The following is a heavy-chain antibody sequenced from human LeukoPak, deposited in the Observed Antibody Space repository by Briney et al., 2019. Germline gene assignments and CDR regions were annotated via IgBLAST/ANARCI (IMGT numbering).Heavy chain of an antibody. CDR3: ARGYYYDSSGYYGLGY. D-gene: IGHD3-22*01. CDR2: INPSGGST. V-gene: IGHV1-46*01. CDR1: GYTFTSYY. J-gene: IGHJ4*02. Sequence: ASVKVSCKASGYTFTSYYMHWVRQAPGQGLEWMGIINPSGGSTSYAQKFQGRVTMTRDTSTSTVYMELSSLRSEDTAVYYCARGYYYDSSGYYGLGYWGQGTLVTVSS.